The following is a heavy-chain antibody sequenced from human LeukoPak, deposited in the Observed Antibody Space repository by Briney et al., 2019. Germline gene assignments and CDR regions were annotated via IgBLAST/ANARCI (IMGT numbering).Heavy chain of an antibody. Sequence: SETLSLTCTVSGGSISTYYWSWIRQPPGKGLEWIGYLYYSGSTRYNPSLESRVTMSIDTSKNHFALKLDSVTAADTAVYYCANVIYDGSGYHYMNTWGQGTLVTVSS. V-gene: IGHV4-59*01. CDR1: GGSISTYY. D-gene: IGHD3-22*01. CDR2: LYYSGST. J-gene: IGHJ5*02. CDR3: ANVIYDGSGYHYMNT.